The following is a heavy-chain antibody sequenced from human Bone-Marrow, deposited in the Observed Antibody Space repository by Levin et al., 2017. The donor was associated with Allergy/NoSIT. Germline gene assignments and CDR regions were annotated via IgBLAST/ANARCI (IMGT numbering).Heavy chain of an antibody. Sequence: SLRLSCVGSEFTFRDYSMTWVRQAPGKGLEWVGFIRSNSYGATTQYAASLKGRFTISRADSNSVVYLQMDNLKTEDTGVYYCARVADLWNTYYDYNSYYVDVWGKGTMVTVSS. CDR2: IRSNSYGATT. CDR1: EFTFRDYS. CDR3: ARVADLWNTYYDYNSYYVDV. V-gene: IGHV3-49*04. J-gene: IGHJ6*03. D-gene: IGHD3-3*01.